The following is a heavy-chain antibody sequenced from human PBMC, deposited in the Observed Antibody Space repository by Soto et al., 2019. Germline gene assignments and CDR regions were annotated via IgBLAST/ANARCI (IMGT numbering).Heavy chain of an antibody. J-gene: IGHJ4*02. CDR2: ISSSGSTI. V-gene: IGHV3-11*01. CDR3: AKERDNGADRYYFDD. Sequence: WGSLRFSCAASGFTFSDYYMSWIRQAPGKGLEWVSYISSSGSTIYYADSVKGRFTISRDNAKNSLYLQINSLRAEDTAVYYCAKERDNGADRYYFDDWGQGTLVTVSS. D-gene: IGHD2-8*01. CDR1: GFTFSDYY.